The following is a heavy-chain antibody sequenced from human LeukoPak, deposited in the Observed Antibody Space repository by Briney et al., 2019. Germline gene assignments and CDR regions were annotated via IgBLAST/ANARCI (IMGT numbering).Heavy chain of an antibody. Sequence: GGSLRLSCAASGFTFSSYAMSWVRQAPGKGLEWVSAISGSGGSTYYADSVKGRFTISRDNSKNTLYLQMDSLRAEDTAVYYCAKDRVRSSSRAYYFDYWGQGTLVTVSS. CDR1: GFTFSSYA. CDR2: ISGSGGST. J-gene: IGHJ4*02. CDR3: AKDRVRSSSRAYYFDY. D-gene: IGHD3-3*01. V-gene: IGHV3-23*01.